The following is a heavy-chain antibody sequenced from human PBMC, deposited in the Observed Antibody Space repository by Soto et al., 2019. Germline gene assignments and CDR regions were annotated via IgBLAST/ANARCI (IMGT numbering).Heavy chain of an antibody. V-gene: IGHV1-69*06. CDR1: GGPFSSYA. Sequence: VASGKVSFKASGGPFSSYAISWVRQAPGQGLEWMGGIIPIFGTANYAQKFQGRVTITADKSTSTAYMELSSLRSEDTAVYYCARDSNYDSSGYFIYWGQGTLVTVSS. CDR3: ARDSNYDSSGYFIY. CDR2: IIPIFGTA. J-gene: IGHJ4*02. D-gene: IGHD3-22*01.